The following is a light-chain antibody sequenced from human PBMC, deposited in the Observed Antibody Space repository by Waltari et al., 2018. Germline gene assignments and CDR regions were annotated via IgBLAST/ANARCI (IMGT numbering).Light chain of an antibody. Sequence: QSALTQPASVSGSPGQSITISCPGTSSDVGSYNLVSWYHQHPGKAPKLMIYEVSKRPSGVSNRFSGAKSGNTASLTISGLQAEDEADYYCSSYTTSRTWVFGGGTKLTVL. CDR1: SSDVGSYNL. V-gene: IGLV2-14*02. CDR2: EVS. J-gene: IGLJ3*02. CDR3: SSYTTSRTWV.